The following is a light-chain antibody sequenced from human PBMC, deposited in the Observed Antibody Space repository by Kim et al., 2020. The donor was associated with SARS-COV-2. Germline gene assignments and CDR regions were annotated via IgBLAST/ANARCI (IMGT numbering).Light chain of an antibody. CDR3: LKYNSAPWT. Sequence: ASVGDRVPITCRASQDITNSLAWYQQKPGKVPKVLIYAASTLHSGVPSRFSGSGSGTEFTLTISGLQTEDVATYYCLKYNSAPWTFRPGTKVDIK. J-gene: IGKJ1*01. CDR2: AAS. V-gene: IGKV1-27*01. CDR1: QDITNS.